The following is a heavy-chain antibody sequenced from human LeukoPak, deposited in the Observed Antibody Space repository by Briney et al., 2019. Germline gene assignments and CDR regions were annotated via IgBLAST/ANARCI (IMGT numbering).Heavy chain of an antibody. J-gene: IGHJ4*02. CDR3: ARDRHAYSGTDY. CDR2: ISNSGST. V-gene: IGHV4-61*01. Sequence: SETLSLTCTVSGASVSSGTYFWSWMRQPPGKGLEWIGYISNSGSTNYNPSLESRVTISADTSKNQFSLKLSSVTAADTAVYYCARDRHAYSGTDYWGQGTLVTVSS. D-gene: IGHD1-26*01. CDR1: GASVSSGTYF.